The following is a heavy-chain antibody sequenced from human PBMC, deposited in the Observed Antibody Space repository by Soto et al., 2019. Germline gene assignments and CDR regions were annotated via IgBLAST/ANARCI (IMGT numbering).Heavy chain of an antibody. V-gene: IGHV1-69*13. D-gene: IGHD3-22*01. CDR2: IIPIFGTA. CDR1: GGTFSSYA. CDR3: ARPQLLHYYYSSGYYSTHAFDN. Sequence: SVKVSCKASGGTFSSYAISWVRQAPGQGLEWMGGIIPIFGTANYAQKFQGRVTITADESTSTAYMELSSLRSEDTAVYYWARPQLLHYYYSSGYYSTHAFDNWGQGTMVTVSS. J-gene: IGHJ3*02.